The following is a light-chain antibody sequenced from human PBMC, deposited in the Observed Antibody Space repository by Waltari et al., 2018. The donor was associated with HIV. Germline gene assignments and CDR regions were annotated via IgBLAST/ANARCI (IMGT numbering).Light chain of an antibody. CDR2: ENH. J-gene: IGLJ2*01. CDR1: TSNIGENF. Sequence: QSVLTQPPSVSAAPGPKVTISCSGRTSNIGENFVSWYQQLPGTAPRLLIYENHHRPSGTPDRFSGSKSGTSATLGITGLQAGDEAVYFCGTWDNSLSAGVFGGGTRLTVL. V-gene: IGLV1-51*02. CDR3: GTWDNSLSAGV.